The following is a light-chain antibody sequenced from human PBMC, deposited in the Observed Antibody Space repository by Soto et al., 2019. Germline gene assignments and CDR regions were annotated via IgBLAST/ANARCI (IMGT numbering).Light chain of an antibody. J-gene: IGLJ2*01. CDR2: EVS. V-gene: IGLV2-18*01. Sequence: QSALTQPPSVSGSPGQSVTISCTGTSTDFVGYNRVSWYQQPPGTAPKLMIYEVSKRPSGVPDRFSGSKSGTSASLAISGLQSEDEADYYCAVWDDNLNALFGGGTKLTVL. CDR1: STDFVGYNR. CDR3: AVWDDNLNAL.